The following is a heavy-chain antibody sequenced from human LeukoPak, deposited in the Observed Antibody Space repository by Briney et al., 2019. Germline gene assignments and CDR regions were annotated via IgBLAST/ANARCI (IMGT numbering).Heavy chain of an antibody. V-gene: IGHV4-59*11. CDR1: GGSISSHF. CDR2: IYYTGST. CDR3: ARDRHGTRVSDYFDF. J-gene: IGHJ4*02. Sequence: SETLSLTCTVSGGSISSHFWSWVRQPPGKGLEWIGSIYYTGSTNYNPSLKSRITMSVDTSTNQFSLKLSSVTAADTAVYYCARDRHGTRVSDYFDFWGQGILVTVSS. D-gene: IGHD1-26*01.